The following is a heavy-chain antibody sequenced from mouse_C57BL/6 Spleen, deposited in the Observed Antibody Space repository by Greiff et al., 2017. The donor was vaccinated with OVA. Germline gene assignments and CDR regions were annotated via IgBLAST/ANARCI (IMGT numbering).Heavy chain of an antibody. V-gene: IGHV5-17*01. D-gene: IGHD2-2*01. CDR1: GFTFSDYG. J-gene: IGHJ2*01. CDR3: ARQGVTTGDY. Sequence: EVHLVESGGGLVKPGGSLKLSCAASGFTFSDYGMHWVRQAPEKGLEWVAYISSGSSTIYSADTVKGRFTISRDNATNTLFLQMTSLRSEDTAMYYCARQGVTTGDYWGQGTTLTVSS. CDR2: ISSGSSTI.